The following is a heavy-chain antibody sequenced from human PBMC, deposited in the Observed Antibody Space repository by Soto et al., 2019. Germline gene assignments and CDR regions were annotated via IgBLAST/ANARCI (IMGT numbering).Heavy chain of an antibody. J-gene: IGHJ4*02. V-gene: IGHV2-5*01. D-gene: IGHD6-19*01. Sequence: QITLKESGPTLVKPTQTLTLTCTFSGFSLSTSGVGVGWIRQPPGKALEWLALIYWNDDKRYSPSLKSRLTITKDTSKNPVVLTMTHMDPVDTATYYCAHRVAVADQFDYWGQGTLVTVSS. CDR2: IYWNDDK. CDR3: AHRVAVADQFDY. CDR1: GFSLSTSGVG.